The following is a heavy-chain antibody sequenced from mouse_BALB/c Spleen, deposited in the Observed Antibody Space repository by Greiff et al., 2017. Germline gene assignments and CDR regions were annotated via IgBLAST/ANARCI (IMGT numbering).Heavy chain of an antibody. D-gene: IGHD1-1*01. Sequence: VKLMESGAELMKPGASVKISCKATGYTFSSYWIEWVKQRPGHGLEWIGEILPGSGSTNYNEKFKGKATFTADTSSNTAYMQLSSLTSEDSAVYYCAISTVVAPIDYWGQGTTLTVSS. V-gene: IGHV1-9*01. CDR3: AISTVVAPIDY. CDR2: ILPGSGST. CDR1: GYTFSSYW. J-gene: IGHJ2*01.